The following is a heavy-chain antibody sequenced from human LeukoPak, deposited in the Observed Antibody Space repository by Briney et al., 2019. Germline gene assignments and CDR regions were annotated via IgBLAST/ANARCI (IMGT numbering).Heavy chain of an antibody. V-gene: IGHV4-4*07. CDR2: IYTSGST. Sequence: SETLSLTCTVSGGSTSSYYWSWIRQPAGKGLEWIGRIYTSGSTNYNPSLKSRVTMSVDTSKNQFSLKLSSATAADTAVYYCAKDEDGSGSYQFDYWGQGTLVTVSS. D-gene: IGHD3-10*01. CDR1: GGSTSSYY. CDR3: AKDEDGSGSYQFDY. J-gene: IGHJ4*02.